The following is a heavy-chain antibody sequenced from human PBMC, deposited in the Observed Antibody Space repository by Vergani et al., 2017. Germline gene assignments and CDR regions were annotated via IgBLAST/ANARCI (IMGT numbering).Heavy chain of an antibody. CDR1: GFTFSSYW. Sequence: EVQLVESGGGLVQPGGSLRLSCAASGFTFSSYWMSWVRQAPGKGLEWVANIKQDGSEKYYVDSVKGRFTISRDNSKNTLYLQMNSLRAEDTAVYYCAQEGWFAERWGYWGQGTLVTVSS. V-gene: IGHV3-7*01. CDR3: AQEGWFAERWGY. CDR2: IKQDGSEK. J-gene: IGHJ4*02. D-gene: IGHD3-10*01.